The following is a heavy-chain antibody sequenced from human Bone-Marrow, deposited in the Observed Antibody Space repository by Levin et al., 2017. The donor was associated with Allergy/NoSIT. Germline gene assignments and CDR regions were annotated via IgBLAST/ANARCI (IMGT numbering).Heavy chain of an antibody. J-gene: IGHJ4*02. CDR2: ISSSSSYI. D-gene: IGHD2-2*01. CDR1: GFTFSSYS. Sequence: GGSLRLSCAASGFTFSSYSMNWVRQAPGKGLEWVSSISSSSSYIYYADSVKGRFTISRDNAKNSLYLQMNSLRAEDTAVYYCARGDPSISDLIVVVPAAISMDFDYWGQGTLVTVSS. V-gene: IGHV3-21*01. CDR3: ARGDPSISDLIVVVPAAISMDFDY.